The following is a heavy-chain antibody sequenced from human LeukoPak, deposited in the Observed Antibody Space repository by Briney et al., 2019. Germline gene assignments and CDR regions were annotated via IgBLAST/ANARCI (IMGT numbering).Heavy chain of an antibody. CDR2: IYHSGST. V-gene: IGHV4-38-2*02. CDR1: GYSISSGYY. J-gene: IGHJ5*02. D-gene: IGHD3-10*01. CDR3: AKSGVNGSGSYRWFDP. Sequence: SSETLSLTCTVSGYSISSGYYWGWIRQPPGKGLEWIGSIYHSGSTYYNPSLKSRVTISVDTSKNQFSLKLSSVTAADTAVYYCAKSGVNGSGSYRWFDPWGQGTLVTVSS.